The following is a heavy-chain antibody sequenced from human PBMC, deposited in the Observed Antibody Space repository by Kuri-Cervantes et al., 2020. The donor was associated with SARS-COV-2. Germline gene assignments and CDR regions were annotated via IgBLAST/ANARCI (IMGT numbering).Heavy chain of an antibody. CDR3: AKEITGDYYYMDV. CDR1: GSTLSSYG. Sequence: GGSLRLSCAASGSTLSSYGMHWVRQAPGKGLEWEAFIRYDGSNKYYADSVKGRFTISRDNSKNTLYLQMNSLRAEDTAVYYCAKEITGDYYYMDVWGKGTTVTVSS. J-gene: IGHJ6*03. CDR2: IRYDGSNK. D-gene: IGHD7-27*01. V-gene: IGHV3-30*02.